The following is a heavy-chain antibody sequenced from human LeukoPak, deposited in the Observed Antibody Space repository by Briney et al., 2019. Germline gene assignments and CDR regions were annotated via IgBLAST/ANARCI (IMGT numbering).Heavy chain of an antibody. Sequence: PSETLSLTCTVSGGSISSYHWIWIRQPPGKGLEWIGYIHYSGSTNYNPSLKSRVTISVDTSKNQFSLKLSSVTAADTAVYYCASLYGGNRYFDYWGQGTLVTVSS. J-gene: IGHJ4*02. CDR2: IHYSGST. CDR1: GGSISSYH. D-gene: IGHD4-23*01. CDR3: ASLYGGNRYFDY. V-gene: IGHV4-59*08.